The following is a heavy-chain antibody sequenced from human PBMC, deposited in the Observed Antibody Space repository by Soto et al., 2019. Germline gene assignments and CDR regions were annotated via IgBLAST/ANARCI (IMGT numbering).Heavy chain of an antibody. CDR2: IIPFFATA. J-gene: IGHJ4*02. CDR1: GGTFSTFG. D-gene: IGHD4-17*01. CDR3: AKSAPMDAGDKYYYDF. V-gene: IGHV1-69*13. Sequence: GASVKVSCKASGGTFSTFGISWVRQAPGQGLEWMGGIIPFFATARYSQKFEDRITITADESTNTVHMDLRSLTSEDTAIYYCAKSAPMDAGDKYYYDFWGQGALVTVPQ.